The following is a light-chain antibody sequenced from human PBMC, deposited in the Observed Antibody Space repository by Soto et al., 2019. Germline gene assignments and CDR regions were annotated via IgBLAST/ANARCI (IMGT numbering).Light chain of an antibody. CDR3: QQSETYPLT. V-gene: IGKV1-5*03. CDR1: QTISSW. Sequence: EIQMTQSPSTLSGSVGDRVTITCRASQTISSWLAWYQQKPGKAPKLLIYKASTLKSGVPSRFSGSGSGTEFTLTISSLQPGDFATYYCQQSETYPLTFGQGTRLEIK. J-gene: IGKJ5*01. CDR2: KAS.